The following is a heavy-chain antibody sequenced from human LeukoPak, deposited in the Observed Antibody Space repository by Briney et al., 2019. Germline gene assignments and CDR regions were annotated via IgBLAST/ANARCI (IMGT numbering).Heavy chain of an antibody. V-gene: IGHV3-30*04. CDR1: GITFSTTG. CDR3: ATEGEEWTNFDY. Sequence: PGGSLRLSCAVSGITFSTTGLHWVRQAPGKGLERVAMISPDGSTTFYTDSMKGRLTISRDNSNNTLYLQMNSLRLEDKALYYCATEGEEWTNFDYWGQGTLVTVSS. J-gene: IGHJ4*02. D-gene: IGHD3-3*01. CDR2: ISPDGSTT.